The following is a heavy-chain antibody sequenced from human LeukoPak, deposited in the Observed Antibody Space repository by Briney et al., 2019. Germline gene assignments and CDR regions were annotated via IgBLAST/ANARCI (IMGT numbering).Heavy chain of an antibody. Sequence: GGSLRLSCAASGFTFSSYGMHWVRQAPGKGLEWVAFIRYDGSNKYYADSVKGRFTISRDNSKNTLYLQMNSLRAEDTAVYYCAREPTLGYYYYYMDVWGKGTTVTVSS. CDR2: IRYDGSNK. CDR3: AREPTLGYYYYYMDV. D-gene: IGHD3-16*01. J-gene: IGHJ6*03. CDR1: GFTFSSYG. V-gene: IGHV3-30*02.